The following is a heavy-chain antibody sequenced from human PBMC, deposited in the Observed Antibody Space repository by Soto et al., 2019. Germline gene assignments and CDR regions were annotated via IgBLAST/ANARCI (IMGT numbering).Heavy chain of an antibody. V-gene: IGHV4-31*03. Sequence: SETLSLTCTVSGGSISSGSYYWSWIRQHPGKGLEWIGYIYYSESTYYNPSLKSRVTISVATSKNQFSLKLSSVTAADTAVYYCARVLAARASRDFDYWGQGTLVTVSS. J-gene: IGHJ4*02. CDR1: GGSISSGSYY. CDR3: ARVLAARASRDFDY. CDR2: IYYSEST. D-gene: IGHD6-6*01.